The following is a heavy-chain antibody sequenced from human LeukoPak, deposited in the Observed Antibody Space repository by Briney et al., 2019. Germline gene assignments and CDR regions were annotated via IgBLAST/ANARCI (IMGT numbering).Heavy chain of an antibody. CDR3: ARDNLGYCSGGSCGRWFDP. D-gene: IGHD2-15*01. CDR1: GGSISSYY. CDR2: IYTSGST. J-gene: IGHJ5*02. V-gene: IGHV4-4*07. Sequence: SETLSLTCTVSGGSISSYYWSWIRQPAGKGLEWIGRIYTSGSTNYNPSLKSRVTMSVDTSKNQFSLKLSSVTAADTAVYYCARDNLGYCSGGSCGRWFDPWGQGTLATVSS.